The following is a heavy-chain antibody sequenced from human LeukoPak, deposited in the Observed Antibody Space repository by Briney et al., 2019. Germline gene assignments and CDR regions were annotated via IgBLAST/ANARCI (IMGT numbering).Heavy chain of an antibody. Sequence: PGGSLRLSCAASGFTFGDYAMSWVRQAPGKGLEWVGFIRSKAYGGTTEYAASVKGRFTISRDDSKSIAYLQMNSLKTEDTAVYYCTRDPDGDYGGYWGQGTLVTVSS. J-gene: IGHJ4*02. CDR2: IRSKAYGGTT. CDR1: GFTFGDYA. V-gene: IGHV3-49*04. CDR3: TRDPDGDYGGY. D-gene: IGHD4-17*01.